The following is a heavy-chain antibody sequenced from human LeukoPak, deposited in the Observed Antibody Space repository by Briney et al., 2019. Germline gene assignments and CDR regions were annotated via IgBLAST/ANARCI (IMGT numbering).Heavy chain of an antibody. CDR2: ISGSGGST. CDR1: GFTFSSYA. V-gene: IGHV3-23*01. J-gene: IGHJ4*02. Sequence: GGSLRLSCAASGFTFSSYAMSWVRQAPGKGLEWVSAISGSGGSTYYADSVKGRFTISRDNSKNTLYLQMNSLRAEDTAVYYCAKIKKHDYGDYVGYFDYWGQGTLVTVSS. CDR3: AKIKKHDYGDYVGYFDY. D-gene: IGHD4-17*01.